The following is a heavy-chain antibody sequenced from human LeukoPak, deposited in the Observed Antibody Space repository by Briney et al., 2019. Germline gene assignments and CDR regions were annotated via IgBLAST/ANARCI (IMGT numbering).Heavy chain of an antibody. V-gene: IGHV3-23*01. J-gene: IGHJ4*02. CDR1: GFTFSGYA. CDR3: AKHRFESGGYHSTD. CDR2: ISGSGGGT. Sequence: GGSLRLSCAASGFTFSGYAMSWVRQAPGKGLEWVSGISGSGGGTYYADSVKGRFTISRDNSKNTLYLQMNSLRDEDTAVYYCAKHRFESGGYHSTDWGQGTLVTVSS. D-gene: IGHD3-22*01.